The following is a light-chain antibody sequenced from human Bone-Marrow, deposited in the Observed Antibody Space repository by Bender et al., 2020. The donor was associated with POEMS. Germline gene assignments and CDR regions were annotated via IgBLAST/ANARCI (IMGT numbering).Light chain of an antibody. Sequence: QSVVTQPPSLSEAPRQRVTISCSGSSSNIGNHGVNWYQQLPGEAPKLLIYYDDLLTPGVSDRFSASKSGTSASLAISELQSEDEALYYCSAWDDSLSGPAFGGGTKLTV. V-gene: IGLV1-36*01. CDR3: SAWDDSLSGPA. CDR1: SSNIGNHG. J-gene: IGLJ3*02. CDR2: YDD.